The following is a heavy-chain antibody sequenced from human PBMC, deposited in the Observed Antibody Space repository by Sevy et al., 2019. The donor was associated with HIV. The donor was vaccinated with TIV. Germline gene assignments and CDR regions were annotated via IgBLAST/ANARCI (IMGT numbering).Heavy chain of an antibody. D-gene: IGHD3-10*01. CDR2: IYYSGST. J-gene: IGHJ4*02. CDR3: ARDVGYYYGSGSYYFDY. V-gene: IGHV4-59*11. Sequence: SETLSLTCTVSGGSISSHYWSWIRQPPGKGLEWIGYIYYSGSTNYNPSLKSRVTISVDTSKNQFSLKLSSVTAADTAVYYCARDVGYYYGSGSYYFDYWGQGTLVTVSS. CDR1: GGSISSHY.